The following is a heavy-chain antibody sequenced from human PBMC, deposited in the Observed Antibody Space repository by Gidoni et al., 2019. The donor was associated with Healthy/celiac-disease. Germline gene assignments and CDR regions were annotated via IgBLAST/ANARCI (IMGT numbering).Heavy chain of an antibody. J-gene: IGHJ4*02. Sequence: EVQLVESGGGLVKPGGSLRLPWAASGFTFSSYSMHWVRQAPGKGVEWVSSISSSSSYIYYADSVKGRFTISRDNAKNSLYLQMNSLRAEDTAVYYCAREVGAPVDYWGQGTLVTVSS. V-gene: IGHV3-21*01. CDR2: ISSSSSYI. CDR1: GFTFSSYS. D-gene: IGHD1-26*01. CDR3: AREVGAPVDY.